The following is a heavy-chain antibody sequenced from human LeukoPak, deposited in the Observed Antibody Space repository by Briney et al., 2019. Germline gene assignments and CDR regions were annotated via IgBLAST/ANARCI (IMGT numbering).Heavy chain of an antibody. CDR2: INHSGST. Sequence: SETLSLTCAVYGGSFSGYYWNWIRQPPGKGLEWIGEINHSGSTNYNPSLKSRVTISVDTSKNQFSLKLSSVTAADTAVYYCADQWLANSGDYMDVWGRGTTVTVSS. V-gene: IGHV4-34*01. D-gene: IGHD6-19*01. CDR3: ADQWLANSGDYMDV. J-gene: IGHJ6*03. CDR1: GGSFSGYY.